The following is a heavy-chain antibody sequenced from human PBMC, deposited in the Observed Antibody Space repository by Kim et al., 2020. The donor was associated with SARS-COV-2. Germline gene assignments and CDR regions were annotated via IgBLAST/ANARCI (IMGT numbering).Heavy chain of an antibody. J-gene: IGHJ4*02. CDR3: ARERLWFGELYPAY. CDR2: IYYSGST. Sequence: SETLSLTCTVSGGSIGSSSYYWGWIRQPPGKGLEWIGSIYYSGSTYYNPSLKSRVTISVDTSKNQFSLKLSSVTAADTAVYYCARERLWFGELYPAYWGQGTLVTVSS. D-gene: IGHD3-10*01. CDR1: GGSIGSSSYY. V-gene: IGHV4-39*07.